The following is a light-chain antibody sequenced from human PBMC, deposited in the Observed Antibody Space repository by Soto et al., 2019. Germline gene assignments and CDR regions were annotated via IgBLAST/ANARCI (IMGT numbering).Light chain of an antibody. CDR3: QSFDSSLPGPI. V-gene: IGLV1-40*01. CDR2: NYT. J-gene: IGLJ2*01. CDR1: NSNIGADYG. Sequence: QSVLTQPPSVSGAPGQRVTISCTGSNSNIGADYGVHWYQQFPGTAPKLLISNYTNRPSGVPDRFSDSRSGSSASLAITGLQSEYEADYYCQSFDSSLPGPILGVGTKVTVL.